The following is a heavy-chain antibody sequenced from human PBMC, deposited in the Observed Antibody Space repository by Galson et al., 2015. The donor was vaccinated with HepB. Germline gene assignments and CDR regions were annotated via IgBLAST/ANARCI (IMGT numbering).Heavy chain of an antibody. V-gene: IGHV3-74*01. J-gene: IGHJ4*02. CDR2: IKNGWGNT. Sequence: SLRLSCAASGFKFSDYWMNWVRQAPGKGLEWVARIKNGWGNTNYADSVKGRFTISRDDAKNTLYLQMGSLRAEDTAVYYCARWGDLSSCPDWGQVTLVTVSS. D-gene: IGHD6-13*01. CDR1: GFKFSDYW. CDR3: ARWGDLSSCPD.